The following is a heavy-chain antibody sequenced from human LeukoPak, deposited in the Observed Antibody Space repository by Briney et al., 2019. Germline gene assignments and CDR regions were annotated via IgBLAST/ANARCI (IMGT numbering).Heavy chain of an antibody. J-gene: IGHJ4*02. CDR2: IYPRDSDT. CDR1: GYSFSNYW. CDR3: ARNRDSDY. D-gene: IGHD2/OR15-2a*01. V-gene: IGHV5-51*01. Sequence: GESLKISCKAFGYSFSNYWIGRVRQMPGKALEWMGIIYPRDSDTRYSPSFQGQVTISVDTSITTAYLQWSSLKASDTAMYYCARNRDSDYWGQGTLVTVSS.